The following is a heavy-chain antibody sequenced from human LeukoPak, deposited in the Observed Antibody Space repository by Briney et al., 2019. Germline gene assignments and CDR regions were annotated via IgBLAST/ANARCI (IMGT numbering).Heavy chain of an antibody. D-gene: IGHD3-22*01. V-gene: IGHV3-23*01. J-gene: IGHJ4*02. Sequence: GGSLRLSCAASGFTFSSYAMSWVRQAPGKGLEWVSAISGSGGSTYYADSVKGRFTISRDNSKNTLYLQMNSLRAEDTAVYYCAKESQLRPVVVITSFDYWGQGTLVTVSS. CDR1: GFTFSSYA. CDR3: AKESQLRPVVVITSFDY. CDR2: ISGSGGST.